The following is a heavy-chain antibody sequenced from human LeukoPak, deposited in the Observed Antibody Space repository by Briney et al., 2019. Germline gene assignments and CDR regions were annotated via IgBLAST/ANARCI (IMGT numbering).Heavy chain of an antibody. V-gene: IGHV3-30*18. CDR3: AKESRRGYSYGYLT. CDR2: ISYDGSNK. D-gene: IGHD5-18*01. J-gene: IGHJ4*02. CDR1: GFTFSSYG. Sequence: PGRSLRLSCAASGFTFSSYGMHWVRQAPGKGLEWVAFISYDGSNKYYADSVKGRFTISRDNSKNTLYLQMNSLRAEDTAVYYCAKESRRGYSYGYLTRGQGTLVTVSS.